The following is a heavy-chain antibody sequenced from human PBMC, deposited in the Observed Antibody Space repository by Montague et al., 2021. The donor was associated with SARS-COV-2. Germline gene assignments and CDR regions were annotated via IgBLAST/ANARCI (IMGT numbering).Heavy chain of an antibody. D-gene: IGHD6-13*01. CDR2: IFNSGST. CDR3: VRVGVSNRYSLFDY. J-gene: IGHJ4*02. Sequence: SETLSLTCTVSGGSISSYYWSWIRQPPGKGLEWIGYIFNSGSTNYNPSLKSRVTISVDTSKNQLSLRLRSVTAADTAVYYCVRVGVSNRYSLFDYWGQGTLVTVSS. CDR1: GGSISSYY. V-gene: IGHV4-59*01.